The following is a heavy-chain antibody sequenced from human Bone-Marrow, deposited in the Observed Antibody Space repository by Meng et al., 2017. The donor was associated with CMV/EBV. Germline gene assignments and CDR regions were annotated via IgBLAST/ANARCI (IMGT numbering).Heavy chain of an antibody. D-gene: IGHD6-19*01. CDR1: VASNSSYY. CDR2: IYYSGST. J-gene: IGHJ1*01. Sequence: LRWSGPGLXEASDALPLXCTFSVASNSSYYWCWSRRPAGKGLDWIGRIYYSGSTNYNPSLKSRVTISVDTSKNQFSLKLSSVTAADTAVYYCARVRPAVAGTGYFQHWGQGTLVTVSS. V-gene: IGHV4-4*07. CDR3: ARVRPAVAGTGYFQH.